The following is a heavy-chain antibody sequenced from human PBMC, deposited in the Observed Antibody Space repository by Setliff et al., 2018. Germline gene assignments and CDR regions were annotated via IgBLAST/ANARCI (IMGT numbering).Heavy chain of an antibody. J-gene: IGHJ3*02. D-gene: IGHD3-22*01. CDR1: GGSISSGSYY. CDR3: ARGKERITMIVVVTSEAFDI. Sequence: TSETLSLTCTVSGGSISSGSYYWSWIRQPAGKGLEWIGHIYTSGSTNYNPSLKSRVTISVDTSKNQFSLKLSSVTAADTAVYYGARGKERITMIVVVTSEAFDIWGQGTMVTVSS. CDR2: IYTSGST. V-gene: IGHV4-61*09.